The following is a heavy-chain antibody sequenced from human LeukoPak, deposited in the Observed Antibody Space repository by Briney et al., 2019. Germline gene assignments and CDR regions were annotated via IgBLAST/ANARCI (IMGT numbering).Heavy chain of an antibody. Sequence: GGSLRLSCAASGFTFSSYAMSWVRQAPEKGLEWVSAISGSGGSTYYADSVKGRFTISRDNSKNTLYVQVNSLGTEDTAAYYCAKGSYYDSSGSFYFDYWGQGTLVTVSS. CDR1: GFTFSSYA. CDR2: ISGSGGST. CDR3: AKGSYYDSSGSFYFDY. J-gene: IGHJ4*02. V-gene: IGHV3-23*01. D-gene: IGHD3-22*01.